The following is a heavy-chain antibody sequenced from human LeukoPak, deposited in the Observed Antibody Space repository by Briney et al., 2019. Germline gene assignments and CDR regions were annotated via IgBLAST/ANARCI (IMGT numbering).Heavy chain of an antibody. D-gene: IGHD3-22*01. Sequence: GGSLRLSCAASGFTVKDNFMSWVRQAPGKGLEWVSSISSSSSYIYYADSVKGRFTISRDNAKNSLYLQMNSLRAEDTAVYYCARGNPSYDSSGRGFDYWGQGTLVTVSS. V-gene: IGHV3-21*01. CDR1: GFTVKDNF. CDR3: ARGNPSYDSSGRGFDY. J-gene: IGHJ4*02. CDR2: ISSSSSYI.